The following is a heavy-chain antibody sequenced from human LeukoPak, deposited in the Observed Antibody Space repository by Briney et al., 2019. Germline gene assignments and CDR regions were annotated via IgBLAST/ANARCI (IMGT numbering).Heavy chain of an antibody. CDR2: FDPEDGET. V-gene: IGHV1-24*01. CDR3: ATDPESIFGVGISGF. Sequence: ASVKVSCKVFGYTLTELSMHWVRQAPGKRLEWMGGFDPEDGETIYAQKFQGRVTMTEDTSTDTTYMELSSLRSEDTAVYYCATDPESIFGVGISGFWGQGTLVTVSS. J-gene: IGHJ4*02. CDR1: GYTLTELS. D-gene: IGHD3-3*01.